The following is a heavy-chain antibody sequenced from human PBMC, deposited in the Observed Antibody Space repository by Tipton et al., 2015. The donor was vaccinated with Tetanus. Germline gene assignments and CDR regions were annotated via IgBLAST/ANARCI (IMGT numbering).Heavy chain of an antibody. CDR3: ATESLVFRRLLD. J-gene: IGHJ4*02. V-gene: IGHV4-59*07. CDR2: IFYTGST. CDR1: HGSITSYY. Sequence: TLSFTCTVPHGSITSYYWTWMRQSPGKGLEWIGYIFYTGSTNYNPSFKSRVTMSVDTSKNQLSLKLDSVTSADTAVYYCATESLVFRRLLDWGPGILVTVSS. D-gene: IGHD3-3*01.